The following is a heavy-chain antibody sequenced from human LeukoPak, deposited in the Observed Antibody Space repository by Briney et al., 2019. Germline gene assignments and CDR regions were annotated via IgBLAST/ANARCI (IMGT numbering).Heavy chain of an antibody. CDR1: GFTLDDYA. V-gene: IGHV3-9*01. CDR2: ISWNSGSI. Sequence: GGSLRLSCAASGFTLDDYAMHWVRQAPGKGLEWVSGISWNSGSIGYADSVKGRFTISRDNAKNSLYLQMNSLRAEDTALYYCAKEGGVMADSDAFDIWGQGPMVTVSS. J-gene: IGHJ3*02. CDR3: AKEGGVMADSDAFDI. D-gene: IGHD2-8*01.